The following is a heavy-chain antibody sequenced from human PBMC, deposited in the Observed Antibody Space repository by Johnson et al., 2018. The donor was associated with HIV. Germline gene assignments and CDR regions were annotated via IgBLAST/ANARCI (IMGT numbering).Heavy chain of an antibody. Sequence: VQLVESGGGLVRPGGSLRLSCAASGFTFSSYAMHWVRQAPGKGLEWVAVISYDGSNKYYADSVKGRFTISRDNSKNTLYLQMNSLRAEDTAVYYCARDHAFDIWCQGTMVTVSS. J-gene: IGHJ3*02. CDR3: ARDHAFDI. V-gene: IGHV3-30-3*01. CDR1: GFTFSSYA. CDR2: ISYDGSNK.